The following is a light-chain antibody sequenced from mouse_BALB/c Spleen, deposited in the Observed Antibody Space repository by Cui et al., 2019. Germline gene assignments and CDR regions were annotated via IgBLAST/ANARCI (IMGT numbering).Light chain of an antibody. J-gene: IGKJ5*01. CDR2: LTS. V-gene: IGKV4-68*01. Sequence: QIVLTQSPALMSASPGEKVPMNCSVRSSVSHMNRYQQKPRSSPKPWIYLTSNLASGVPARFSGSGSGTSYSLTISSMEAEDAATYYCQQWCSNPLTFGAGTKLELK. CDR3: QQWCSNPLT. CDR1: SSVSH.